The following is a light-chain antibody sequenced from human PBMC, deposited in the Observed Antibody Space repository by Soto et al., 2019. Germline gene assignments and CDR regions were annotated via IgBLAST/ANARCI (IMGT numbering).Light chain of an antibody. CDR2: GAS. Sequence: EIVLTQSPGTLSLSPGERATLSCRASQSVSSSYLAWYQQKPGQAPRLLIYGASSRATSIPDRFSGSGSGTDFTLTISRLEPEDFAVYQCRQYGRSPYTFGQGTKLEIK. CDR1: QSVSSSY. CDR3: RQYGRSPYT. J-gene: IGKJ2*01. V-gene: IGKV3-20*01.